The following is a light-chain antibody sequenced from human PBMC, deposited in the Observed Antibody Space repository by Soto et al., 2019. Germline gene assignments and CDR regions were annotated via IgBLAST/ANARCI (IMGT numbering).Light chain of an antibody. CDR3: SSKTTSTTLV. Sequence: QSVLTQPASVSGSPGQSITISCTRSSTDFENYNLVSWYQHCPDKAPKLIIYEGTKRPSEISDRFSGSESDTTASLTISGLQAEDEADYYCSSKTTSTTLVFGGGTKVTVL. CDR1: STDFENYNL. J-gene: IGLJ3*02. CDR2: EGT. V-gene: IGLV2-14*02.